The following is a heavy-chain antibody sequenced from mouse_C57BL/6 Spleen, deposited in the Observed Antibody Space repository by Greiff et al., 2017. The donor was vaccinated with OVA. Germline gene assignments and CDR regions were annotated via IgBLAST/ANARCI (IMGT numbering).Heavy chain of an antibody. Sequence: QVQLQQPGAELVKPGASVKLSCKASGYTFTSYWMQWVKQRPGQGLEWIGEIDSSDSYTNYNQKFKGQAILTVDKSSSTAYMQLSSLKSEDSAVYYCARPYYDYYAMDYWGQGTSVTVSS. V-gene: IGHV1-50*01. CDR2: IDSSDSYT. J-gene: IGHJ4*01. D-gene: IGHD2-10*01. CDR1: GYTFTSYW. CDR3: ARPYYDYYAMDY.